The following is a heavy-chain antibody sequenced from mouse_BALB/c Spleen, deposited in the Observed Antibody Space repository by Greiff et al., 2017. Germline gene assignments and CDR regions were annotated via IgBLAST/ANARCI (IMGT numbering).Heavy chain of an antibody. J-gene: IGHJ4*01. CDR2: IWTGGGT. Sequence: VQLVESGPGLVAPSQSLSITCTVSGFSLTSYDISWIRQPPGKGLEWLGVIWTGGGTNYNSAFMSRLSISKDNSKSQVFLKMNSLQTDDTAIYYCVRDRVYYGSSSYAMDYWGQGTSVTVSS. D-gene: IGHD1-1*01. CDR3: VRDRVYYGSSSYAMDY. V-gene: IGHV2-9-2*01. CDR1: GFSLTSYD.